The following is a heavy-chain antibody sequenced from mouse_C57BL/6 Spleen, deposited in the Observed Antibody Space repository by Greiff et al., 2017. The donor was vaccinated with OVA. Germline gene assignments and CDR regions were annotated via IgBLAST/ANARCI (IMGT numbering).Heavy chain of an antibody. Sequence: QVQLKQSGAELVRPGTSVKVSCKASGYAFTNYLIEWVKQRPGQGLEWIGVINPGSGGTNYNEKFKGKATLTADKSSSTAYMQLCRLTSEDSAVYFCARSVDYGSSYQAWFAYWGQGTLVTVSA. CDR2: INPGSGGT. CDR1: GYAFTNYL. J-gene: IGHJ3*01. D-gene: IGHD1-1*01. V-gene: IGHV1-54*01. CDR3: ARSVDYGSSYQAWFAY.